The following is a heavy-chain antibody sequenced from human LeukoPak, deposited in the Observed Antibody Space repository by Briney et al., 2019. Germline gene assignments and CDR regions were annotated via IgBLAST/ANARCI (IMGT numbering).Heavy chain of an antibody. J-gene: IGHJ4*02. CDR1: GGSINGNS. CDR2: NYYGGSS. D-gene: IGHD3-3*01. Sequence: SETLSLTCSVSGGSINGNSWSWIRQPPGKGLEWIGYNYYGGSSNYNPSLKSRVTISVDTSENQVSLKLRSVTAADTAVYYCARGSDYGDYWGQGTLVTISS. V-gene: IGHV4-59*01. CDR3: ARGSDYGDY.